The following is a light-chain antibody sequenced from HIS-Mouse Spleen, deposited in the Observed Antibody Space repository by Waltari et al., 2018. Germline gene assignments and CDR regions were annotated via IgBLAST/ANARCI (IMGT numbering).Light chain of an antibody. CDR1: VLAKKY. J-gene: IGLJ2*01. V-gene: IGLV3-27*01. Sequence: SYELTQPSSVSVSPGQTARITCSGDVLAKKYARWFQQKPGQAPVLVIYKDSERPSGIPGRVSGSSSVTTVTLTISGAQVEDEADYYCYSAADNSGVFGGGTKLTVL. CDR2: KDS. CDR3: YSAADNSGV.